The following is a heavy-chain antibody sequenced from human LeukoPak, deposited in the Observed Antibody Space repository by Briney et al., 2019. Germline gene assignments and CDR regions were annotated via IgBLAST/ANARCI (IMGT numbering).Heavy chain of an antibody. CDR3: ARDSVAVSGTWDY. Sequence: RPSETLSLTCTVSGGSISGYYWSWIRQPAGKGLEWIGRIYSSGSTNYNPSLKSRVTISLDTSKNQFSLKLSSVTAADTAVYYCARDSVAVSGTWDYWGQGALVTVSS. D-gene: IGHD1/OR15-1a*01. V-gene: IGHV4-4*07. CDR1: GGSISGYY. J-gene: IGHJ4*02. CDR2: IYSSGST.